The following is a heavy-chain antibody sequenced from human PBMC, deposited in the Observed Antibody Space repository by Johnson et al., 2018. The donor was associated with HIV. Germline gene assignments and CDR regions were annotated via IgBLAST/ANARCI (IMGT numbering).Heavy chain of an antibody. D-gene: IGHD6-19*01. CDR3: AIAGGAVRVNGLDI. CDR1: GFTFSSYA. J-gene: IGHJ3*02. Sequence: QMLLVESGGGVVQPGRSLRLSCAASGFTFSSYAMHWVRQAPGKGLEWVAIISYDGSNKYYADSLKGRFIISRDNAKNSLYLQRNSLRGEDTALYCCAIAGGAVRVNGLDIWGQGTMVTVSS. CDR2: ISYDGSNK. V-gene: IGHV3-30*04.